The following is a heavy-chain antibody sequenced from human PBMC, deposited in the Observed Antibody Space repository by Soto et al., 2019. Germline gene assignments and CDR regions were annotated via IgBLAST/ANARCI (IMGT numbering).Heavy chain of an antibody. J-gene: IGHJ3*02. CDR3: ANCGSHDAFDI. D-gene: IGHD3-16*01. V-gene: IGHV3-7*03. CDR2: IKQDGSEK. Sequence: GGSLRLSCAASGFSFSSYWMIWVRQAPGKGLEWVANIKQDGSEKYYVDSVKGRFTISRDNAKNSLYLQMNSLRAEDTAVYYCANCGSHDAFDIWGQGTMVTVSS. CDR1: GFSFSSYW.